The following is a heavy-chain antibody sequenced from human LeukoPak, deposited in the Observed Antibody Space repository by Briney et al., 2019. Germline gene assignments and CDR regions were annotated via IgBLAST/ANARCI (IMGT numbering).Heavy chain of an antibody. CDR1: GFTFSSYA. CDR2: ISWNSGSI. Sequence: GGSLRLSCVASGFTFSSYAMSWVRQAPGKGLEWVSGISWNSGSIGYADSVKGRFTISRDNAKNSLYLQMNSLRAEDTALYYCAKAGRLGATGYFDYWGQGTLVTVSS. J-gene: IGHJ4*02. CDR3: AKAGRLGATGYFDY. V-gene: IGHV3-9*01. D-gene: IGHD1-26*01.